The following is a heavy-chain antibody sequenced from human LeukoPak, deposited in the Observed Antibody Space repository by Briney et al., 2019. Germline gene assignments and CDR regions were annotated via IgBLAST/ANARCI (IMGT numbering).Heavy chain of an antibody. Sequence: ASVKVSCKASGYTFTSYYMHWVRQAPGQGLEWMGIINPSGGSTTYPQKFQGRVTMTRDTSTSTVYMELNSLRSEDTAVFYCARGGSLAAAPHRYYFDYWGQGTPVTVSS. J-gene: IGHJ4*02. CDR2: INPSGGST. CDR1: GYTFTSYY. D-gene: IGHD6-19*01. CDR3: ARGGSLAAAPHRYYFDY. V-gene: IGHV1-46*01.